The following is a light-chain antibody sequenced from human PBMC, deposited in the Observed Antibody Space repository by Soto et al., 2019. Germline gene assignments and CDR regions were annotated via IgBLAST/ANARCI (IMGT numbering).Light chain of an antibody. J-gene: IGKJ2*01. CDR3: MQDLQNPLYT. Sequence: DIVMTQSPLSLPVTPGEPASISCRSSQSLLHGNGYNYLDWYLQKPGQSPQLLIYLGSNRAYGVVERISSSGACADYILKISSVEADDVGLYYCMQDLQNPLYTFGQGTKLEIK. CDR1: QSLLHGNGYNY. CDR2: LGS. V-gene: IGKV2-28*01.